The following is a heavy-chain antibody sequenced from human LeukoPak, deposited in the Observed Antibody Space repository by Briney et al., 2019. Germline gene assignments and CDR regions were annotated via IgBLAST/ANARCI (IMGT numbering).Heavy chain of an antibody. CDR1: GGSFSGYY. CDR2: IYYSGST. CDR3: ARDFSDVVVVDYNWFDP. Sequence: SETLSLTCAVYGGSFSGYYWSWIRQPPGKGLEWIGSIYYSGSTYYNPSLKSRVTISVDASKNQFSLKLSSVTAADTAVYYCARDFSDVVVVDYNWFDPWGQGTLVTVSS. J-gene: IGHJ5*02. V-gene: IGHV4-34*01. D-gene: IGHD2-15*01.